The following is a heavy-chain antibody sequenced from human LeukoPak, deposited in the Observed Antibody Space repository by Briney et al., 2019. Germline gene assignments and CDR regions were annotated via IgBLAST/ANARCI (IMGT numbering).Heavy chain of an antibody. CDR1: GYTFTGYY. D-gene: IGHD2-2*01. Sequence: ASVKVSCKASGYTFTGYYMHWVRQAPGQGLEWMGWINPNSGGTNYAQKFQGRVTMTRDTSISTAYMELSRLRSDDTAVYYCARDHYLVVPAAPPYYYYYMDVWGKGTTVTVSS. CDR3: ARDHYLVVPAAPPYYYYYMDV. V-gene: IGHV1-2*02. CDR2: INPNSGGT. J-gene: IGHJ6*03.